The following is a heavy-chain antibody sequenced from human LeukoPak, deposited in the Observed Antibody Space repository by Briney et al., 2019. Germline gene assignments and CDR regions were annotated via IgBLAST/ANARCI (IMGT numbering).Heavy chain of an antibody. CDR3: ARAPAWNDAVLDY. J-gene: IGHJ4*02. V-gene: IGHV1-69*13. CDR1: GYTFTSYG. CDR2: IIPIFGTA. Sequence: GASVKVSCKASGYTFTSYGISWVRQAPGQGLEWMGGIIPIFGTANYAQKFQGRVTITADESTSTAYMELSSLRSEDTAVYYCARAPAWNDAVLDYWGQGTLVTVSS. D-gene: IGHD1-1*01.